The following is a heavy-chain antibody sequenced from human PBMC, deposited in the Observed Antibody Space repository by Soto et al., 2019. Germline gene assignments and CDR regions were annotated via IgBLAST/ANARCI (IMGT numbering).Heavy chain of an antibody. V-gene: IGHV1-69*01. Sequence: QLVQSGSEVKKPGSSVKVSCQASGGTFSGYVVTWVRQAPGQGLERMGEFVPLFGTTNYAQRFSGRITIAAEESTSTAYMERRTLRSDDTAVYYCATHGLGVSSPPYFDNWGQGTLVTVSS. CDR1: GGTFSGYV. J-gene: IGHJ4*02. CDR3: ATHGLGVSSPPYFDN. CDR2: FVPLFGTT. D-gene: IGHD3-16*01.